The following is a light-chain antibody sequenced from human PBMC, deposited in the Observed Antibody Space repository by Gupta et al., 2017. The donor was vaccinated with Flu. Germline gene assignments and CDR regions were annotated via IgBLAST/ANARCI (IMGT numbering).Light chain of an antibody. J-gene: IGKJ5*01. V-gene: IGKV3-11*01. CDR1: QSVSSY. CDR2: DAS. CDR3: QQRSF. Sequence: EIVLTQSPATLSLSPGERATLSCRASQSVSSYLAWYQQKPGQAPRLLIYDASNRATGITARLSGSGSGTDFTLTISSLEPEDFAVYYGQQRSFFGQGTRLEIK.